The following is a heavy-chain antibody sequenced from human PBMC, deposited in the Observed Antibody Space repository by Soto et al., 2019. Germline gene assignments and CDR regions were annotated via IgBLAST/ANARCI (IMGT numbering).Heavy chain of an antibody. CDR3: ARKEVIVVVPAANDAFDI. J-gene: IGHJ3*02. CDR1: GYTFTSYD. D-gene: IGHD2-2*01. V-gene: IGHV1-8*01. Sequence: ASVKVSCKAFGYTFTSYDINSVRQATGQGLEWMGWMNPNSGNTGYAQKFQGRVTMTRNTSISTAYMELSSLRSEDTAVYYCARKEVIVVVPAANDAFDIWGQGTMVTVSS. CDR2: MNPNSGNT.